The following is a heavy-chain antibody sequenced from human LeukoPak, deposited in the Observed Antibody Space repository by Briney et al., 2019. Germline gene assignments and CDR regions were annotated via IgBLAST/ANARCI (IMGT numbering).Heavy chain of an antibody. CDR1: GFTFSSYG. Sequence: PGGSLRLSCAASGFTFSSYGMHWVRQAPGKGLEWLATIKQDGSEKYYVDSVKGRFTISRDNAKNSLYLQMNSLRAEDTAVYYCARDLRWQQFDYWGQGTLVTVSS. CDR3: ARDLRWQQFDY. J-gene: IGHJ4*02. CDR2: IKQDGSEK. D-gene: IGHD5-24*01. V-gene: IGHV3-7*04.